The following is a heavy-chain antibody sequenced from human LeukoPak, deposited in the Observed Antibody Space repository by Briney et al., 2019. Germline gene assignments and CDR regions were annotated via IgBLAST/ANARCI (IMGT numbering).Heavy chain of an antibody. CDR3: ARVGGMTTINNAAFDI. V-gene: IGHV4-59*01. Sequence: SETLSLTCTVSGGSINSYYRNWIRQPPGKGLEWIGYIYHSGSTNYNPSLKSRVTISLDTSKNQFSLKLTSVTAADTAIYYCARVGGMTTINNAAFDIWGQGTMVTVSS. CDR2: IYHSGST. J-gene: IGHJ3*02. CDR1: GGSINSYY. D-gene: IGHD4-4*01.